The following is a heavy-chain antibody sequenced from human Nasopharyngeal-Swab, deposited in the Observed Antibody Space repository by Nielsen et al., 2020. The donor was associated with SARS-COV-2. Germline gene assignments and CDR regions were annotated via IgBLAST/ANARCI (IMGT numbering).Heavy chain of an antibody. CDR2: INHSGST. Sequence: SETLSLTCAVYGGSCSGDYWSRNRQPPGKGLEWIGEINHSGSTNYNPSLKSRVTISVDTSKNQFSLKLSSVTAADTTVYYCARVGYSNYGEGFDYWGQGTLVTVSS. V-gene: IGHV4-34*01. CDR3: ARVGYSNYGEGFDY. J-gene: IGHJ4*02. D-gene: IGHD4-11*01. CDR1: GGSCSGDY.